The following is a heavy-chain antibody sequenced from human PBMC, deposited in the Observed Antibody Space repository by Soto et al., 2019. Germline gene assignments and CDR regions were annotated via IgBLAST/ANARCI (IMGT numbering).Heavy chain of an antibody. CDR2: ISSSSSTI. CDR1: GFPFSSYS. J-gene: IGHJ4*02. Sequence: GGSLRLSCTASGFPFSSYSMNWVRQAPGKGLEWVSYISSSSSTIYYADSVKGRFTISRDNAKNSLYLQMNSLRAEDTAVYYCAREKTFPEYYYDSSGYEGFDYWGQGTLVTVSS. D-gene: IGHD3-22*01. V-gene: IGHV3-48*01. CDR3: AREKTFPEYYYDSSGYEGFDY.